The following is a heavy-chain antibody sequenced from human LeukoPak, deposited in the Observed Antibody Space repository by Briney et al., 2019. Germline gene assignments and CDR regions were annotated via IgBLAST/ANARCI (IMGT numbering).Heavy chain of an antibody. CDR2: FHYSGSS. CDR1: GGSISSSSYY. D-gene: IGHD3-10*01. Sequence: SETLSLACTVSGGSISSSSYYWGWIRQPPGKGLEWIGSFHYSGSSYYSPSLKSRVTISVDMSKNQFSLKLSSVTAADTAVYYYARHFYYGSGSYSYYYMDVWGKGTTVTVSS. CDR3: ARHFYYGSGSYSYYYMDV. V-gene: IGHV4-39*01. J-gene: IGHJ6*03.